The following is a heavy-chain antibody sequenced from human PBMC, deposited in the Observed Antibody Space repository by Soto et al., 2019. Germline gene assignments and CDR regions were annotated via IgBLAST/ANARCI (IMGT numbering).Heavy chain of an antibody. J-gene: IGHJ6*02. Sequence: SETLSLTCTVSGGSISSSSYYWGWIRQPPGKGLEWIGRIYYSGDTYYNPSLKSRVTISVDTSKNQFSLKLSSVIAADTAVYYCARGGRRSPGMDVWGQGTTVTVSS. CDR2: IYYSGDT. CDR3: ARGGRRSPGMDV. V-gene: IGHV4-39*07. CDR1: GGSISSSSYY.